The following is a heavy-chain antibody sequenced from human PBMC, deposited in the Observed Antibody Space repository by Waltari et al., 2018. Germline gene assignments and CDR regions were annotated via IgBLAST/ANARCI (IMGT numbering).Heavy chain of an antibody. Sequence: EVQLVESGGGLVQPGGSLRLSCGPSGFLFGSHWMHWVRQVPGKGLVGVSEINNDGSYTNDADSVKGRFTISRDNAENTLYLQMNSLRAEDTAVYYCARGGLTPSIDYWGQGTLVTVSS. J-gene: IGHJ4*02. D-gene: IGHD6-6*01. CDR2: INNDGSYT. CDR3: ARGGLTPSIDY. CDR1: GFLFGSHW. V-gene: IGHV3-74*01.